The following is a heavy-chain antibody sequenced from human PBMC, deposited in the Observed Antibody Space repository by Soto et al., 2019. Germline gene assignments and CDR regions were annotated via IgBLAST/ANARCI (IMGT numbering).Heavy chain of an antibody. V-gene: IGHV3-13*01. CDR1: GFTFSSYD. CDR3: ARALTRWTPDYYGMDV. J-gene: IGHJ6*02. Sequence: PGGSLRLSCAASGFTFSSYDMHWVRQATGKGLEWVSAIGTAGDTYYPGSVKGRFTISRENAKNSLYLQMNSLRAGDTAVYYCARALTRWTPDYYGMDVWGQGTTVTVSS. D-gene: IGHD3-9*01. CDR2: IGTAGDT.